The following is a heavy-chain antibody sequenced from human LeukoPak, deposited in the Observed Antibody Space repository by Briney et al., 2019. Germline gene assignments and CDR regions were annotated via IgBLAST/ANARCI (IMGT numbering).Heavy chain of an antibody. CDR2: IKQDGSEK. D-gene: IGHD1-1*01. CDR1: GFTFSSYG. J-gene: IGHJ4*02. V-gene: IGHV3-7*01. Sequence: GGSLRLSCAASGFTFSSYGMSWVRQAPGKGLEWVANIKQDGSEKYYVDSVKGRFTISRDNAKNSLYLQMNSLRAEDTAVYYCASSELARLGFDYWGQGTLVTVSS. CDR3: ASSELARLGFDY.